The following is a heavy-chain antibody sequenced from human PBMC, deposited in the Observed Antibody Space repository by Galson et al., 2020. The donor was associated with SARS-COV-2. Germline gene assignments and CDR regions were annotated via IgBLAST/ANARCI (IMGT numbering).Heavy chain of an antibody. J-gene: IGHJ2*01. CDR1: GFTFGRYW. CDR2: INNDGSGT. V-gene: IGHV3-74*01. Sequence: LKISCAASGFTFGRYWMHWIRQAPGEGLVWVAHINNDGSGTSSAASVKGRFTVSRDNAKNTVDLQMNSLRAEDTAMYYCVRDGEWYFDLWGRGTLVRVSS. D-gene: IGHD4-17*01. CDR3: VRDGEWYFDL.